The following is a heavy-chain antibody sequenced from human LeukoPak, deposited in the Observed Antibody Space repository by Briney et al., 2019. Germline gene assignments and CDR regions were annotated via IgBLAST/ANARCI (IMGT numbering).Heavy chain of an antibody. CDR1: GFTFSSYT. CDR2: ISSSSSYI. D-gene: IGHD6-13*01. J-gene: IGHJ1*01. Sequence: GGSLRLSCVASGFTFSSYTMTWVRQAPGKGLEWVSSISSSSSYIYYADSMKGRFTISRDNAKNSLYLQMNSLRAEDTAVYYCARDLGGSSWYPETKYFQHWGQGTLVTVSS. V-gene: IGHV3-21*01. CDR3: ARDLGGSSWYPETKYFQH.